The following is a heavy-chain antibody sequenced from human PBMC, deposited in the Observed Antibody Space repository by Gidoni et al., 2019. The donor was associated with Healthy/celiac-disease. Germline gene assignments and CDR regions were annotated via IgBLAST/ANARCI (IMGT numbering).Heavy chain of an antibody. CDR3: ALRNCSSTSCPVDY. V-gene: IGHV3-64*01. Sequence: EVQLVESGGGLVQPGGSLRLSCAASGFPFSSYAMHWVRQAPGKGLEYVSAISSNGGSTYYANSVKGRFTISRDNSKNTLYLQMGSLRAEDMAVYYCALRNCSSTSCPVDYWGQGTLVTVSS. CDR1: GFPFSSYA. D-gene: IGHD2-2*01. J-gene: IGHJ4*02. CDR2: ISSNGGST.